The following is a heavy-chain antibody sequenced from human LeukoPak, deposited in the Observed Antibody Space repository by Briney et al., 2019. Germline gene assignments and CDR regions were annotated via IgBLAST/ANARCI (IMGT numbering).Heavy chain of an antibody. Sequence: GESLKIPCKASGYSFTTHWIGWVRQLPGKGLEWMGIIYPRDSDTRYSPSFQGQVTISADKSISTAYLQWSSLKASDSAIYYCARAGVSYWDYHMDVWGKGTTVTVSS. V-gene: IGHV5-51*01. CDR1: GYSFTTHW. CDR2: IYPRDSDT. CDR3: ARAGVSYWDYHMDV. D-gene: IGHD1-26*01. J-gene: IGHJ6*03.